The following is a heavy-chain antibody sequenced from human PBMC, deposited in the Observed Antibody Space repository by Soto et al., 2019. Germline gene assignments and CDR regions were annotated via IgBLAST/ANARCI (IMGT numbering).Heavy chain of an antibody. CDR1: GFTLSSYA. J-gene: IGHJ4*02. V-gene: IGHV3-30-3*01. CDR3: ARGVRYYDILTGRNDY. Sequence: QEQLVESGGGVVQPGRSLRLSCAASGFTLSSYAMHWVRQAPGKGLEWVAVISYDGSNKYYADSVKGRFTISRDNSKNTLYLQMNSLRAEDTAVYYCARGVRYYDILTGRNDYWGQGTLVTVSS. D-gene: IGHD3-9*01. CDR2: ISYDGSNK.